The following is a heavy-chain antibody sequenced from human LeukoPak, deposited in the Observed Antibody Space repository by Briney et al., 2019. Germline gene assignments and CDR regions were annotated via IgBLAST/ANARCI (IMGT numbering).Heavy chain of an antibody. CDR1: GGSFSGYY. Sequence: ASETLSLTCAVYGGSFSGYYWSWIRQPPGKGLEWIGEINHSGSTNYNPSLKSRVTISVDTSKNQFSLKLSSVTAADTAVYYCARHGKSGKPQSSQNWVGYCSSTSCYAQSYFDYWGQGTLVTVSS. CDR3: ARHGKSGKPQSSQNWVGYCSSTSCYAQSYFDY. V-gene: IGHV4-34*01. J-gene: IGHJ4*02. D-gene: IGHD2-2*01. CDR2: INHSGST.